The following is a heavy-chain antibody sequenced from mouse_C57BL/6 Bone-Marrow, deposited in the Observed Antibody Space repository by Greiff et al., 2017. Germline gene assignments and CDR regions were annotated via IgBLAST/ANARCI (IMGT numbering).Heavy chain of an antibody. CDR2: IDPSDSYT. CDR1: GYTFTSYW. Sequence: VQLQQPGAELVMPGASVKLSCKASGYTFTSYWMHWVKQRPGQGLEWIGEIDPSDSYTNYNQKFKGKSTLTVDKSSSTAYMQLSSLTSEDSAVYDCARGGYYAMDYWGQGTSVTGSS. V-gene: IGHV1-69*01. CDR3: ARGGYYAMDY. J-gene: IGHJ4*01.